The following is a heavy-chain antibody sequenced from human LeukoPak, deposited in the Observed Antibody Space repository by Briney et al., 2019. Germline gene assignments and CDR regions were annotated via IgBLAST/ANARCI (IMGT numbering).Heavy chain of an antibody. CDR2: IYYSGST. V-gene: IGHV4-30-4*01. D-gene: IGHD4-17*01. CDR3: AAYDYGDYGAEYFQH. CDR1: GGSISSGDYY. J-gene: IGHJ1*01. Sequence: SETLSLTCTVSGGSISSGDYYWSWIRQPPGKGLEWIGYIYYSGSTYYNPSHKSRVTISVDTSKNQFSLKLSSVTAADTAVYYCAAYDYGDYGAEYFQHWGQGTLVTVSS.